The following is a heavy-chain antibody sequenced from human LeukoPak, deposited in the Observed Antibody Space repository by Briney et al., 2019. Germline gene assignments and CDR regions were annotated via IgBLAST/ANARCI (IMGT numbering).Heavy chain of an antibody. J-gene: IGHJ5*02. CDR3: ARSKVPATSNWFDP. CDR1: GGSFSGYY. V-gene: IGHV4-34*01. CDR2: INHSGST. D-gene: IGHD2-21*02. Sequence: PSETLSLTCAVYGGSFSGYYWSWIRQPPGKGLEWIGEINHSGSTNYNPSLKSRVTISVDTSKSQFSLKLSSVTAADTAVYYCARSKVPATSNWFDPWGQGTLVTVSS.